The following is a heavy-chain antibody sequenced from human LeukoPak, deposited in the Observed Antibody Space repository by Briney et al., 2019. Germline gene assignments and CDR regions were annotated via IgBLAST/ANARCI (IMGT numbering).Heavy chain of an antibody. D-gene: IGHD6-19*01. CDR3: TRDEQWLVYFDY. CDR2: TYCRSKWYN. J-gene: IGHJ4*02. V-gene: IGHV6-1*01. CDR1: GDSVPSNSAA. Sequence: SQTLSLTCAISGDSVPSNSAAWNWIRQSPSRGLEWLGRTYCRSKWYNDYAESVKSRITINPDTSKNQFSLQLNSVTPEDTAVYYCTRDEQWLVYFDYWGQGTLVTVSS.